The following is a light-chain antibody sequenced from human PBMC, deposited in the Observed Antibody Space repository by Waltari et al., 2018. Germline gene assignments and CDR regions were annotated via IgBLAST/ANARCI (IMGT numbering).Light chain of an antibody. CDR2: RNN. J-gene: IGLJ3*02. Sequence: QSVLTQPPSASGTPGQRVTISCSGSSSNIGSSYVYWYQQVPGTAPKLLIYRNNQRPYGVPDRFSGSKAGTSASLAISGLRSEDEADYYCEAWDDSLSVLVFGGGTKVTVL. CDR3: EAWDDSLSVLV. CDR1: SSNIGSSY. V-gene: IGLV1-47*01.